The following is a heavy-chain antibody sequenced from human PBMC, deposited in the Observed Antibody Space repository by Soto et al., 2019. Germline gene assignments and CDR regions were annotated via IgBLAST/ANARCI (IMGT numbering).Heavy chain of an antibody. CDR2: ISSTGMKE. CDR1: GFSFSDYP. CDR3: ARGSWYSDSSGNYYSNYFDS. V-gene: IGHV3-30*04. Sequence: QVQLVESGGGVVQPGRSLSLSCAASGFSFSDYPMHWVRQAPGKGLEWVASISSTGMKEYYGDSVKGRLTISRDTSKNTLYLQMSSLRAEDTAVYYCARGSWYSDSSGNYYSNYFDSWGQGTLVTVSS. D-gene: IGHD3-22*01. J-gene: IGHJ4*02.